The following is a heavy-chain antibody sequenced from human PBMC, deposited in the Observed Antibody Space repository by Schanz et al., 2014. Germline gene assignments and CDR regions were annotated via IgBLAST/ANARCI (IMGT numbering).Heavy chain of an antibody. D-gene: IGHD2-15*01. CDR2: IIPSLGLA. V-gene: IGHV1-69*04. Sequence: VQLEQSGAEVKKPGSSVKVSCKASGGTFSSFGINWVRQAPGQGLEWMGRIIPSLGLAKYEQKFQDKVTITADTSTTTAYMELSGLRSEDTAVYYCARDYSYCNGRNCYNTFDIWGQGTMVTVSS. CDR1: GGTFSSFG. CDR3: ARDYSYCNGRNCYNTFDI. J-gene: IGHJ3*02.